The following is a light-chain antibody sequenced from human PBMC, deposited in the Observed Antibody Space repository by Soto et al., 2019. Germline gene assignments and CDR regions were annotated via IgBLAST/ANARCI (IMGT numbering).Light chain of an antibody. Sequence: EIVMTQSPDTLSVSPGERATLSCRASQSVMGNLAWYQQKPGQVPRLLISWASTRAAGIPDRFSGSGSGTDFTLTISSLQSEDFAVYYCQQYEKWGTFGQGTKVEIK. CDR1: QSVMGN. J-gene: IGKJ1*01. CDR3: QQYEKWGT. CDR2: WAS. V-gene: IGKV3-15*01.